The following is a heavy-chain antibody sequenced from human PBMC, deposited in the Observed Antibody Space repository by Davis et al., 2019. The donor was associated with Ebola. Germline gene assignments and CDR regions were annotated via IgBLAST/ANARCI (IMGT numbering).Heavy chain of an antibody. CDR3: ARARTPYQLLLSWCDP. CDR2: ISNSGTTI. V-gene: IGHV3-11*04. J-gene: IGHJ5*02. CDR1: GSTFSDYY. D-gene: IGHD2-2*01. Sequence: GESLKISCAASGSTFSDYYMSWLRQAPGKCLEWVSYISNSGTTIYYADSVKGRFTISRDHARNSLFLQMNSLRAEDTAVYYCARARTPYQLLLSWCDPWGQGTLVTVSS.